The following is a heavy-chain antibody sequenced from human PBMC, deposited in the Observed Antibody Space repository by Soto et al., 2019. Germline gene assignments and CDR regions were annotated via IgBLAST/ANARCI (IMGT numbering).Heavy chain of an antibody. D-gene: IGHD3-10*01. Sequence: EVQLLESGGGLVQPGGSLRLCCAASGFTFSNYAMTWVRQAPGKGLEWVSTMSGTAGNTYYADSVKGRFTISRDNSKNTLYLQMNSLRAEDTAVYCCAKKYYFGSGSYVFYFDYWGQGTLVTVSS. CDR1: GFTFSNYA. CDR3: AKKYYFGSGSYVFYFDY. V-gene: IGHV3-23*01. J-gene: IGHJ4*02. CDR2: MSGTAGNT.